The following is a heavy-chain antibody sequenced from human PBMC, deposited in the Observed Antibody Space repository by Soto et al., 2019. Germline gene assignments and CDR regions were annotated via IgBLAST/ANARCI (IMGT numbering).Heavy chain of an antibody. D-gene: IGHD3-22*01. CDR3: ARQIYDSDTGPNFQYYFDS. V-gene: IGHV5-10-1*01. CDR2: IDPSDSQT. Sequence: GESLKISCKGSGYSFAGYWIAWVRQKPGKGLEWMGRIDPSDSQTYYSPSFRGHVTISATKSITTVFLQWSSLRASDTAMYYCARQIYDSDTGPNFQYYFDSWGQGTPVTVSS. J-gene: IGHJ4*02. CDR1: GYSFAGYW.